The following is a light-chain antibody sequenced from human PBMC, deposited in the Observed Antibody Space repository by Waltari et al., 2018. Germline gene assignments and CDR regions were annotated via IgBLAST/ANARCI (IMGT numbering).Light chain of an antibody. Sequence: SSELTQDPVVSVAMGQTVRITCQGDSLRRYYAGWYQQRPGQAPILVMFDKNNRPSGVPDRFSGSSSDNSASLTITGAQAEDEASYYCHSRDATGVGGSFGGGTKLTVL. CDR1: SLRRYY. J-gene: IGLJ2*01. CDR3: HSRDATGVGGS. CDR2: DKN. V-gene: IGLV3-19*01.